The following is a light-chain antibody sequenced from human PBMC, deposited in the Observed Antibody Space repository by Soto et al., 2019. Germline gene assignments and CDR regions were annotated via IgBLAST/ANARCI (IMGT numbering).Light chain of an antibody. V-gene: IGLV2-8*01. CDR1: SSDVGAHNY. CDR2: DVN. Sequence: QSALTQPPSVSGSPGQSLTISCTGTSSDVGAHNYVSWYQQNPGKAPKLMLYDVNKRPSGVPDRFSGSKSGNTASLTVSGLQAEDEADYYCSSYAGGNNWVFGGGTKLTVL. CDR3: SSYAGGNNWV. J-gene: IGLJ3*02.